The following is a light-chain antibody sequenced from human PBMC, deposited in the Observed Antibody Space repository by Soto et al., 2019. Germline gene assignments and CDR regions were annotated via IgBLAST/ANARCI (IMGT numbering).Light chain of an antibody. J-gene: IGKJ4*01. CDR1: QSVGSY. Sequence: EIVLTQSPATLSLSPGERATLSCRASQSVGSYLAWYQQIPGQAPRLLIYDASNRATGIPARFSGSGSGTDFTLTISSLEPADFAVYYCQHRSNWPPTFGGGTKVDNK. CDR3: QHRSNWPPT. CDR2: DAS. V-gene: IGKV3-11*01.